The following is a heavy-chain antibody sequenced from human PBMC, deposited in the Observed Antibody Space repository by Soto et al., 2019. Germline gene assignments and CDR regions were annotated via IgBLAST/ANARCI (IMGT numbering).Heavy chain of an antibody. J-gene: IGHJ4*02. CDR2: IYYTGST. Sequence: SETLSLTCTVSSGSMSTYYWSWIRQPPGKGLEWIGYIYYTGSTNYNPSLKTRVAISMDTSKNQFSLNLSSVTAADTAVYYCAGAPNWAYFDLWGLGTLVTVSS. D-gene: IGHD7-27*01. CDR1: SGSMSTYY. CDR3: AGAPNWAYFDL. V-gene: IGHV4-59*01.